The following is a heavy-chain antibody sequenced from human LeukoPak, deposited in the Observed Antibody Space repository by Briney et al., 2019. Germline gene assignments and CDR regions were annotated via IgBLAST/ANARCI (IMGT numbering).Heavy chain of an antibody. Sequence: PSQTLSLTCTVSGGSISSGSYYWSWIRQPAGKGLEWIGRIYTSGSTNYNPSLKSRVTISVDTSKNQFSLELSSVTAADTAVYYCASGLVGAKNNWFDPWGQGTLVTVSS. CDR2: IYTSGST. J-gene: IGHJ5*02. CDR3: ASGLVGAKNNWFDP. V-gene: IGHV4-61*02. D-gene: IGHD1-26*01. CDR1: GGSISSGSYY.